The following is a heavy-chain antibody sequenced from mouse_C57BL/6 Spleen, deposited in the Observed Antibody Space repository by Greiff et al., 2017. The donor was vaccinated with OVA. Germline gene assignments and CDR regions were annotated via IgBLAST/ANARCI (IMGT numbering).Heavy chain of an antibody. CDR2: IHPNSGST. V-gene: IGHV1-64*01. CDR3: ARWGSSGYGFDY. CDR1: GYTFTSYW. Sequence: QVQLQQPGAELVKPGASVKLSCKASGYTFTSYWMHWVKQRPGQGLEWIGMIHPNSGSTNYNEKFKSKATLTVDKSSSTAYMQLSSLTSEDSAVYYCARWGSSGYGFDYWGQGTTLTVSS. D-gene: IGHD3-2*02. J-gene: IGHJ2*01.